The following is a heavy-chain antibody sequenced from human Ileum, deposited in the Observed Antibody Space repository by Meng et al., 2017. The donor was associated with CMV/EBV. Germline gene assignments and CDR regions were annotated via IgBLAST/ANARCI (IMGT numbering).Heavy chain of an antibody. CDR1: GGSVNRNTYY. Sequence: QRQESGPGLVKPSETLSLTCTASGGSVNRNTYYWGWIRQPPGKSLEWIGTIFDSGSAFYNPSLQSRVSVSIDMSRSQLSLSLSSVTAADTAVYYCVRDHGSSSWFFYWGQGTLVTVSS. V-gene: IGHV4-39*07. CDR3: VRDHGSSSWFFY. D-gene: IGHD6-13*01. J-gene: IGHJ4*02. CDR2: IFDSGSA.